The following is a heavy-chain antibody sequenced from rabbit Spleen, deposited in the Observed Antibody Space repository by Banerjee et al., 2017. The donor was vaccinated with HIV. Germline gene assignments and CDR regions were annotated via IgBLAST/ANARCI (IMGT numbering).Heavy chain of an antibody. CDR1: GFSFSSRFY. D-gene: IGHD1-1*01. Sequence: QSLEESGGDLVKPGASLTLTCTASGFSFSSRFYMCWVRQAPGKGLEWIACIDGGSSGSTYYASWAKGRVTISKTSSTTVTLQMTSLTAADTATYFCARDLTSVIGWNFGLWGPGTLVTVS. CDR3: ARDLTSVIGWNFGL. CDR2: IDGGSSGST. V-gene: IGHV1S40*01. J-gene: IGHJ4*01.